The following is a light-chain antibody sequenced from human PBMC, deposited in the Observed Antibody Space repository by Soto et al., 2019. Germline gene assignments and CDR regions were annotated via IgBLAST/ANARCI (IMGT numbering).Light chain of an antibody. CDR3: QSYDNTLSYDSSLSASV. J-gene: IGLJ2*01. CDR2: GNY. V-gene: IGLV1-40*01. Sequence: QSVLTQPPSVSGAPGQSITSSCTGTSSNIGAGYDVHWYQQLPGSAPKLLIYGNYNRPSGVPDRISGSKSATSASLSIAGLQAEDEGDYYCQSYDNTLSYDSSLSASVFGGGTKVTVL. CDR1: SSNIGAGYD.